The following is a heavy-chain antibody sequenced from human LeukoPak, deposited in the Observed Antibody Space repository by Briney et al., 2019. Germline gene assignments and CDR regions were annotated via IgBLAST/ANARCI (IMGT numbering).Heavy chain of an antibody. CDR2: ISAYNGNT. J-gene: IGHJ4*02. V-gene: IGHV1-18*01. D-gene: IGHD3-10*01. CDR1: GYTFTSYG. Sequence: ASVKVSCKASGYTFTSYGISWVRQAPGQGLEWMGWISAYNGNTNYAQKLQGRVTMTTDTSTSTAYMELRSLRSDDTAVYYCASGRITMVRGVMPGDYWGQGTLVTVSS. CDR3: ASGRITMVRGVMPGDY.